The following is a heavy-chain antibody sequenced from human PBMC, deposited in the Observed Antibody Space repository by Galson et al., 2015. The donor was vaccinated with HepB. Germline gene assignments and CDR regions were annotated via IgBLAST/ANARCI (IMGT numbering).Heavy chain of an antibody. D-gene: IGHD2-2*02. CDR3: AKGWASYTSSLYFDY. Sequence: LRLSCAASGFTFGSYAMSWVRQAPGKGLEWVSSVSGSGDDTNYADSVKGRFTISRDNSKNTLYLQMNSLRAEDTAVYYCAKGWASYTSSLYFDYWGQGTLVTVSS. V-gene: IGHV3-23*01. CDR1: GFTFGSYA. J-gene: IGHJ4*02. CDR2: VSGSGDDT.